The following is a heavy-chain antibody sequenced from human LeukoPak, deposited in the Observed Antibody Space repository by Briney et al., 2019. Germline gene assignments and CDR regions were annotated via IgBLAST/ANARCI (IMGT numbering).Heavy chain of an antibody. D-gene: IGHD4-11*01. J-gene: IGHJ5*02. CDR3: ARERLPNNWFDP. CDR1: GFAFSKYA. Sequence: PGGSLRLSCAASGFAFSKYAIHWVRQAPGKGLEWVANIKQDGSEKYYVDSVKGRFTISRDNAKNSLYLQMNSLRAEDTAVYYCARERLPNNWFDPWGQGTLVTVSS. V-gene: IGHV3-7*01. CDR2: IKQDGSEK.